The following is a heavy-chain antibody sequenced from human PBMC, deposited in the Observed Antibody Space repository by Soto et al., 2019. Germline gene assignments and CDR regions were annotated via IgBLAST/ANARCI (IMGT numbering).Heavy chain of an antibody. V-gene: IGHV2-5*02. CDR2: ISWDDDK. Sequence: QITLKESGPTLVKPTQTLTLTCTFSGFSLCPSGLGVGWIRQPPGKALEWLALISWDDDKRYSPSLKSRLTLTKDTSKNQVVLTMTNMAPVDTATYYCAHSHEAAVCTGRSWFDPWGQGTLVTVSS. CDR3: AHSHEAAVCTGRSWFDP. J-gene: IGHJ5*01. CDR1: GFSLCPSGLG. D-gene: IGHD6-13*01.